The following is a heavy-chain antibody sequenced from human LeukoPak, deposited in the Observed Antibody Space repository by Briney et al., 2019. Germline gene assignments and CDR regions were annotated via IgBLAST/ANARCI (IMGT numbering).Heavy chain of an antibody. J-gene: IGHJ4*02. D-gene: IGHD6-19*01. CDR2: IYYSGST. CDR3: TTTTRGWYGVGDY. CDR1: GGSISSGDYY. Sequence: SETLSLTCTVSGGSISSGDYYWSWIRQPPGKGLEWIGYIYYSGSTYYNPSLKSRVTISVDTSKNQFSLKLSSVTAADTAVYYCTTTTRGWYGVGDYWGQGTLVTVSS. V-gene: IGHV4-30-4*02.